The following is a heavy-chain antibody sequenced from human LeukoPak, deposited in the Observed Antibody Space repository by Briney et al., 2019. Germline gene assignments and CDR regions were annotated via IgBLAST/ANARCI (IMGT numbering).Heavy chain of an antibody. CDR1: GFTFSSYS. V-gene: IGHV3-21*01. J-gene: IGHJ4*02. CDR3: ARDPGGDSGSYPTS. CDR2: ISSSSSYI. Sequence: KAGGSLRLSCAASGFTFSSYSMTWVRQAPGKGLEWVSSISSSSSYIYYADSVKGRFTISRDNAKNSLYLQMNSLRAEDTAVYYCARDPGGDSGSYPTSWGQGTLVTVSS. D-gene: IGHD1-26*01.